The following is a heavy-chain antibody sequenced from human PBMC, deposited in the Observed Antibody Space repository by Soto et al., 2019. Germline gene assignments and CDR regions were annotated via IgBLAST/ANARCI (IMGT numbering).Heavy chain of an antibody. CDR3: AKDVKEDYDYIWGSYRYPYFDY. J-gene: IGHJ4*02. D-gene: IGHD3-16*02. CDR1: GFTFSSYA. CDR2: ISGSGGST. Sequence: GGSLRLSCAASGFTFSSYAMSWVRQAPGKGLEWVSAISGSGGSTYYADSVKGRFTISRDNSKNTLYLQMNSLRAEDTAVYYCAKDVKEDYDYIWGSYRYPYFDYWGQGTLVTVSS. V-gene: IGHV3-23*01.